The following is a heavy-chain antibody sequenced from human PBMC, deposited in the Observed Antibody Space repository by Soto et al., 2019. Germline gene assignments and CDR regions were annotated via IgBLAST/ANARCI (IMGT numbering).Heavy chain of an antibody. D-gene: IGHD6-19*01. CDR3: ARAVAVAADFDY. V-gene: IGHV1-3*05. CDR1: GYTFTGYA. Sequence: QVQLVQSGAEEKKPGASVKVSCKASGYTFTGYAMHWVRQAPVQRLEWMGWINAGNGNTKYSQKFQGRVTITRDTSASTAYKELSSLRSEDTAVYYCARAVAVAADFDYWGQGTLVTVSS. J-gene: IGHJ4*02. CDR2: INAGNGNT.